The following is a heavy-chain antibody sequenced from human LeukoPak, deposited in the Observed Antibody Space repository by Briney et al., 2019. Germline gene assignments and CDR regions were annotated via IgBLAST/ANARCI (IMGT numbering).Heavy chain of an antibody. CDR1: GYTFTSYG. Sequence: SVKVSCKASGYTFTSYGISWVRQAPGQGLEWMGGIIPIFGTANYAQKFQGRVTITADESTSAAYMELSSLRSEDTAVYYCARQSGYDPYYYYYMDVWGKGTTVTISS. CDR2: IIPIFGTA. J-gene: IGHJ6*03. V-gene: IGHV1-69*13. CDR3: ARQSGYDPYYYYYMDV. D-gene: IGHD5-12*01.